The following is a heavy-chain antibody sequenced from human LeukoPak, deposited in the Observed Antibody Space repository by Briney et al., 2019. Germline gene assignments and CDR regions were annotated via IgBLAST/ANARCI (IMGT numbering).Heavy chain of an antibody. CDR1: GGSISSYT. CDR3: ARAGPRRDGYNGDY. CDR2: IFYTGNTNYYPSYNT. D-gene: IGHD5-24*01. Sequence: SSETLSLTCTVSGGSISSYTWSWIRQPPGKGLEWIGYIFYTGNTNYYPSYNTNYNPSLKSRVTISGDTSKKQFSLKLSSVTAADTAVYYCARAGPRRDGYNGDYWGQGTLVTVSS. J-gene: IGHJ4*02. V-gene: IGHV4-59*01.